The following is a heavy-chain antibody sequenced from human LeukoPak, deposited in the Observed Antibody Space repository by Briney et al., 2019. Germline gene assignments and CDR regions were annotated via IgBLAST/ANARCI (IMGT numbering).Heavy chain of an antibody. V-gene: IGHV4-61*02. Sequence: SQTLSLTCTVSGGSISSGSYYWSWIRQPAGKGLEWIGRIYTSGSTNYNPSLKSRVTISVDTSKNQFSLKLSSVTAADTALYYCARDGRYFDYWGQGTLVTVSS. CDR2: IYTSGST. CDR3: ARDGRYFDY. CDR1: GGSISSGSYY. J-gene: IGHJ4*02.